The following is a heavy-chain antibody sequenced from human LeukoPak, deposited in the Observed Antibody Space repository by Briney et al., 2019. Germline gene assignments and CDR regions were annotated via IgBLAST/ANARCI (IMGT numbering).Heavy chain of an antibody. CDR2: ISGSGGST. CDR1: GFTFSSYA. Sequence: GGSLRLSCAASGFTFSSYAMSWVRQAPGKGLEWVSAISGSGGSTYYADSVKGRFTISRDNSKNTLYLQMNSLRAEDTAVYYCARDGGILTGYGAPPVYWGQGTLVTVSS. V-gene: IGHV3-23*01. D-gene: IGHD3-9*01. CDR3: ARDGGILTGYGAPPVY. J-gene: IGHJ4*02.